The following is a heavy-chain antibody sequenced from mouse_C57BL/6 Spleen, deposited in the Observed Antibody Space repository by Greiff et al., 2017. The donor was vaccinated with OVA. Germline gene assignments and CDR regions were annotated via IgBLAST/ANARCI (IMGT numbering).Heavy chain of an antibody. V-gene: IGHV14-3*01. J-gene: IGHJ2*01. Sequence: EVQLQQSVAELVRPGASVKLSCTASGFNLNNTYMHWVKQRPEQGLEWLGRIDPADGNTKYAPKFQGKATITADTSSNTAYLQLSGLTSEDSAVNYCARKDFDYWGQGTTLTVSS. CDR1: GFNLNNTY. CDR2: IDPADGNT. CDR3: ARKDFDY.